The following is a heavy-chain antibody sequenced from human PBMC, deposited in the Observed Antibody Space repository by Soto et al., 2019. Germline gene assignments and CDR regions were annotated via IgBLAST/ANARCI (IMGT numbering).Heavy chain of an antibody. CDR1: GYTFTSYG. D-gene: IGHD1-26*01. CDR2: INPYNGNT. Sequence: QVQLVQSGAEVKKPGASVKVSCKASGYTFTSYGISWVRQAPGQGLEWMGWINPYNGNTKYAQNLQGRVTMTTDTSTMKAYMELRSLRSDDTAVYYCARDAAVGLFDYWGQGTLVTVSS. J-gene: IGHJ4*02. CDR3: ARDAAVGLFDY. V-gene: IGHV1-18*01.